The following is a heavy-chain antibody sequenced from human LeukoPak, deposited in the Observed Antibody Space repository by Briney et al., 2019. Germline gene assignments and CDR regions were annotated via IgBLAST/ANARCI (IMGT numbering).Heavy chain of an antibody. J-gene: IGHJ4*02. CDR1: GGSISTYY. CDR3: ASLYCSGGSCYSGLGY. D-gene: IGHD2-15*01. CDR2: VYYSGST. V-gene: IGHV4-59*01. Sequence: SETLSLTCTVSGGSISTYYWNWIRQPPGKGLEWIGYVYYSGSTNYNPSLKSRVTISIDTSKSQFSLKLSSVTAADTAVYYCASLYCSGGSCYSGLGYWGQGTLVTVSS.